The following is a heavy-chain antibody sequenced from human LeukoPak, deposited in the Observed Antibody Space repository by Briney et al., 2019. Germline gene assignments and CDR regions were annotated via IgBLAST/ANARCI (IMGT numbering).Heavy chain of an antibody. V-gene: IGHV4-39*01. D-gene: IGHD2-2*01. CDR2: IYYSGST. CDR3: ASHPGVVPAADWYFDL. CDR1: GGSISSSSYY. J-gene: IGHJ2*01. Sequence: SETLSLTCTVSGGSISSSSYYWGWIRQPPGKGLEWIGCIYYSGSTYYNPSLKSRVTISVDTSKNQFSLKLSSVTAADTAVYYCASHPGVVPAADWYFDLWGRGTLVTVSS.